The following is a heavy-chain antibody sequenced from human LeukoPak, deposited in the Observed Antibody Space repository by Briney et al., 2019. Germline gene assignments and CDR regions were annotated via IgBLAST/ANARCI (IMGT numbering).Heavy chain of an antibody. D-gene: IGHD6-13*01. CDR3: ARDAPQVPAAGVLAS. Sequence: WGSLRLSCAASGFTVSDNYRSWVRQAPGKGLEWVSVMYSRGYTYYANSVKGRFTFSRDISKNTLYLQMNGLRIEDTAMYYCARDAPQVPAAGVLASWGQGTLVIVSS. CDR1: GFTVSDNY. J-gene: IGHJ5*02. V-gene: IGHV3-53*01. CDR2: MYSRGYT.